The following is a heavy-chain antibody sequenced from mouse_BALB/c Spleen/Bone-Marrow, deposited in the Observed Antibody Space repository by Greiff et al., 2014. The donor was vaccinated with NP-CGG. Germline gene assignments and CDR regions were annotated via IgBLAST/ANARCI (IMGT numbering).Heavy chain of an antibody. V-gene: IGHV7-3*02. D-gene: IGHD5-1*01. CDR1: GFTFTDYF. CDR3: ARDYSGYFDF. Sequence: EVKLMESGGGLVQPGGSLRLSCTTSGFTFTDYFMTWVRQPPGKALEWLGFIRNKPNGYTTEYNPSVKGRFTISRDNSQGILYLQMNTPRAEDSAIYYCARDYSGYFDFWGQGTTLTVSS. CDR2: IRNKPNGYTT. J-gene: IGHJ2*01.